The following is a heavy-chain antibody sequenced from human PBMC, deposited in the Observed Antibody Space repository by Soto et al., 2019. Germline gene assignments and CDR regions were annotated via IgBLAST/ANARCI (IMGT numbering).Heavy chain of an antibody. D-gene: IGHD3-10*01. Sequence: GGSLRLSCAASGFTFSSYAMSWVRQAPGKGLEWVSAISGSGGSTYYADSVKGRFTISRDNSKNTLYLQMNSLRAEDTAVYYCAKVRTHLLLWFGELHLGPPDYWGQGTLVTVSS. CDR1: GFTFSSYA. V-gene: IGHV3-23*01. J-gene: IGHJ4*02. CDR3: AKVRTHLLLWFGELHLGPPDY. CDR2: ISGSGGST.